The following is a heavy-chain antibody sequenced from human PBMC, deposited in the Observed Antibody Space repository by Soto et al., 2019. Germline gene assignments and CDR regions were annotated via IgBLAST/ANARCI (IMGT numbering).Heavy chain of an antibody. CDR1: GYTFTGYY. J-gene: IGHJ4*02. CDR3: AREYYDSSGYYYVDY. D-gene: IGHD3-22*01. V-gene: IGHV1-2*02. Sequence: ASVKVSCKASGYTFTGYYMHWVRQAPGQGLEWMGWINPNSGGTNYAQKFQGRVTMTRDTSTSTVYMELSSLRSEDTAVYYCAREYYDSSGYYYVDYWGQGTLVTVSS. CDR2: INPNSGGT.